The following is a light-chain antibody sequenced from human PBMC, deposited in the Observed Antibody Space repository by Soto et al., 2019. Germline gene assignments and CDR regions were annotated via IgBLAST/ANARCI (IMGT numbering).Light chain of an antibody. CDR1: QSVSSSY. V-gene: IGKV3-20*01. J-gene: IGKJ3*01. CDR2: GAS. CDR3: QHYCSSPPLT. Sequence: EIVLTQSPGTLSLSPGERATLSCRASQSVSSSYLAWYQQKPGQAPRLLIYGASSRATGIPDRFSGSGSGTDFPLTISRLEPEDFAVYYCQHYCSSPPLTFGPGTKVGIK.